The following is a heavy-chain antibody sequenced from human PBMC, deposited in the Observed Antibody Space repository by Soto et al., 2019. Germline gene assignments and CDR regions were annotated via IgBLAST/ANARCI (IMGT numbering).Heavy chain of an antibody. J-gene: IGHJ5*02. Sequence: SETLSLTRTVSGGSIRRYYWSWVRQPPGEGLGGIGYIYYSGRTNYNPSLKSRVTISVDTSKNQFSLKLSSVTAADTAVYYCARSLDFWSGYLVSGWFDPWGQGTLVTVSS. CDR2: IYYSGRT. D-gene: IGHD3-3*01. V-gene: IGHV4-59*01. CDR3: ARSLDFWSGYLVSGWFDP. CDR1: GGSIRRYY.